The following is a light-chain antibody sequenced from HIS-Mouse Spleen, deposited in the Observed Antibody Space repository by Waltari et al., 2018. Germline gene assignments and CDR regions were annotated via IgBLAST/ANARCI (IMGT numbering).Light chain of an antibody. CDR1: QSVSSSY. J-gene: IGKJ4*01. CDR3: QQYGSSPPIT. CDR2: GAS. Sequence: EIVLTQSPGTLSLSPGERATLSCRASQSVSSSYLACYQQKPGQAPRLLIYGASSRATGIPDRFSGSGSGTDFTLTISRLEPEDFAVYYCQQYGSSPPITFGGGTKVEIK. V-gene: IGKV3-20*01.